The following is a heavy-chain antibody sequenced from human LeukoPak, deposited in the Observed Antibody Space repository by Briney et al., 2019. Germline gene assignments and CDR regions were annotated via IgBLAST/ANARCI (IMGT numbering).Heavy chain of an antibody. Sequence: GESLQISCKGSGYSFTSYWIGWVRQMPGKGLEWMGIIYPGDSGTRYSPSFQGQVTISADKSISTAYLQWSSLKASDTAMYYCARHWDYDGWYFDLWGRGTLVTVSS. CDR3: ARHWDYDGWYFDL. CDR1: GYSFTSYW. J-gene: IGHJ2*01. V-gene: IGHV5-51*01. CDR2: IYPGDSGT. D-gene: IGHD3-22*01.